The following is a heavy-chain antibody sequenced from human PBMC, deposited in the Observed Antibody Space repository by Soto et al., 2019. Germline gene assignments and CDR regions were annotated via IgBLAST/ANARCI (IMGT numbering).Heavy chain of an antibody. CDR3: ARGHSGSYGGWFDP. CDR1: GCSISSYY. J-gene: IGHJ5*02. D-gene: IGHD1-26*01. V-gene: IGHV4-59*01. Sequence: SETLSLTCTFSGCSISSYYWSWIRQPPGKGLEWIGYIYYSGSTNYNPSLKSRVTISVDTSKNQFSLKLSSVTAADTAVYYCARGHSGSYGGWFDPWGQGTLVTVSS. CDR2: IYYSGST.